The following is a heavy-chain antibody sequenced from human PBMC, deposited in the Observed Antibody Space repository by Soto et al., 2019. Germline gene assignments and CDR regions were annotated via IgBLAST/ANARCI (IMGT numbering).Heavy chain of an antibody. V-gene: IGHV3-33*01. CDR2: IWYDGSNK. J-gene: IGHJ5*02. CDR1: GFTFSSYG. CDR3: AREYYYDSSGPPGP. Sequence: GGSLRLSCAASGFTFSSYGMHWVRQAPDKGLEWVAVIWYDGSNKYYADSVKGRFTISRDNSKNTLYLQMNSLRAEDTAVYYCAREYYYDSSGPPGPWGQGTLVTVSS. D-gene: IGHD3-22*01.